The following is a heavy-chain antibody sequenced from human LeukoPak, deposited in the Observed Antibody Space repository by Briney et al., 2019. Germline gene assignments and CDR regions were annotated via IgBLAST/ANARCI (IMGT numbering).Heavy chain of an antibody. D-gene: IGHD1-26*01. V-gene: IGHV3-74*01. J-gene: IGHJ4*02. CDR1: GFTFSSYW. Sequence: GGSLRLSCAASGFTFSSYWMHWVRQAPGKGLVWVSRINSDGSSTSYADSVKGRFTISRDNAKNTLYLQMNSLRAEDTAVYYCARDLLGNSGSYLRHPNGPPFDYWGQGTLVTVSS. CDR2: INSDGSST. CDR3: ARDLLGNSGSYLRHPNGPPFDY.